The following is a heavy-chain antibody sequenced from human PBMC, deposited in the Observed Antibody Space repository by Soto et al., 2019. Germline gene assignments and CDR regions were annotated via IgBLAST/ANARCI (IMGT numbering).Heavy chain of an antibody. J-gene: IGHJ6*02. CDR3: ARANYDFWSGSSNYFGMDV. V-gene: IGHV3-21*01. CDR1: GFTFSNYT. CDR2: ISRSSLYI. D-gene: IGHD3-3*01. Sequence: EVQLVESGGGLVKPGGSLRVSCAASGFTFSNYTMNWVRQAPGKGLEWVSAISRSSLYIYYADSVEGRFTISRDNAKKSLYLQMNSLGAEDTAVYYCARANYDFWSGSSNYFGMDVWGQGTAVTVSS.